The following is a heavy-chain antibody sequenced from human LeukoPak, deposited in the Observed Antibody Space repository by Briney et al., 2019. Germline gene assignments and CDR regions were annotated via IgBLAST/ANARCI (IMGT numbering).Heavy chain of an antibody. V-gene: IGHV3-48*01. CDR2: ISSSSSTI. Sequence: GGSLRLSCAASGFTFSSYSMNWVRQAPGKGLEWVPYISSSSSTIYYADSVKGRFTISRDNAKNSLYLQMNSLRAEDTAVYYCARGEAKYYGSGSPNAFDIWGQGTMVTVSS. D-gene: IGHD3-10*01. CDR1: GFTFSSYS. J-gene: IGHJ3*02. CDR3: ARGEAKYYGSGSPNAFDI.